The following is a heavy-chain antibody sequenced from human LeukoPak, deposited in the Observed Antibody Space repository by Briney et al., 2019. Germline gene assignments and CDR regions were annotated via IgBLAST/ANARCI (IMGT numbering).Heavy chain of an antibody. J-gene: IGHJ4*02. CDR2: ISSSSSSYI. CDR3: ARGGQSSGWFYFDY. D-gene: IGHD6-19*01. Sequence: PGGSLRLSCAASGFTFSSYSMNWVRQAPGKGLEWVSSISSSSSSYIYYADSVKGRFTISRDNAKNSLYLQMNSLTVEDTAVYYCARGGQSSGWFYFDYWGQGTLVTVSS. V-gene: IGHV3-21*01. CDR1: GFTFSSYS.